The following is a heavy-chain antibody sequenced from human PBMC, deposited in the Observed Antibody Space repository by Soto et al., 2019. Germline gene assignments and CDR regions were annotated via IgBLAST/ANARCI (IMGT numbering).Heavy chain of an antibody. CDR1: GFTFSHYG. Sequence: QVQLVESGGGVGQPGRSLRLSCAASGFTFSHYGIHWVRQAPGKGLEWLAVISYDGSNKHYADSVKGRFTVSRDNSKNTLYLQMNSLRAEDTAVYFCARYSGEYQGPIDYWGQGTLVTVSS. D-gene: IGHD1-26*01. CDR2: ISYDGSNK. V-gene: IGHV3-30*03. J-gene: IGHJ4*02. CDR3: ARYSGEYQGPIDY.